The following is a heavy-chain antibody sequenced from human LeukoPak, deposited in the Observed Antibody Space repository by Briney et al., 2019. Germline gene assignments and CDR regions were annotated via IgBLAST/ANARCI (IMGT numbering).Heavy chain of an antibody. D-gene: IGHD5-12*01. V-gene: IGHV3-48*03. CDR1: GFTFSNYE. CDR3: VRERGYSPDI. CDR2: ISSRGTTL. J-gene: IGHJ3*02. Sequence: PGGSLRLSCAASGFTFSNYEMLWVRQAPGKGLEWVSYISSRGTTLDYADSVKGRFTISRDSAKNSLNLQMNSLRAEDTAVYYCVRERGYSPDIWGQGTMVTVSS.